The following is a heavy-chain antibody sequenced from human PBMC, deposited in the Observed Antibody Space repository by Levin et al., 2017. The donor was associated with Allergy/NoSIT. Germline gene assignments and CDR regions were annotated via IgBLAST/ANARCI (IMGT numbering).Heavy chain of an antibody. Sequence: AGESLKISCAASGFPFSDYYMTWVRQAPGKGLKWVSYIASRITYTNYADSVKGRFTISRDNAKNSLFLQMNSLRAEDTAVYYCARRGTRGGYDRYYFDYWGQGTLVTVSS. D-gene: IGHD5-12*01. CDR2: IASRITYT. V-gene: IGHV3-11*03. CDR1: GFPFSDYY. CDR3: ARRGTRGGYDRYYFDY. J-gene: IGHJ4*02.